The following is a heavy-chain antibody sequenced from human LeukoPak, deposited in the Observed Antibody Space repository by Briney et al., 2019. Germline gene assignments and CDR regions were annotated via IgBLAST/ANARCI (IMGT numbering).Heavy chain of an antibody. CDR1: GGTFSSYA. V-gene: IGHV1-69*13. Sequence: ASVKVSCTASGGTFSSYAISWVRQAPGQGLEWMGGIIPIFGTANYAQKFQGRVTITADESTSTAYMELSSLRSEDTAVYYCARVWPGSGYAFDYWGQGTLVTVSS. D-gene: IGHD5-12*01. J-gene: IGHJ4*02. CDR3: ARVWPGSGYAFDY. CDR2: IIPIFGTA.